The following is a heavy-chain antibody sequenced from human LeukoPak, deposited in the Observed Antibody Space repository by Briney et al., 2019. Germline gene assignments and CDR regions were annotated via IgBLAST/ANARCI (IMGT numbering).Heavy chain of an antibody. CDR3: AKDIGSGGPFDI. Sequence: GGSLRLSCAASGFTFDDYAMHWVRQAPGKGLEWVSGISWNSGSIGYADSVKGRFTISRDNAKNSLYLQMNSLRAEDTALYYCAKDIGSGGPFDIWGQGTMVTVSS. CDR2: ISWNSGSI. CDR1: GFTFDDYA. J-gene: IGHJ3*02. D-gene: IGHD2-15*01. V-gene: IGHV3-9*01.